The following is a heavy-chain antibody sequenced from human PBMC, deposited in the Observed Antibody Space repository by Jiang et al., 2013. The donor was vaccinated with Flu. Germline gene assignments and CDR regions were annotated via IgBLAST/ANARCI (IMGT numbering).Heavy chain of an antibody. J-gene: IGHJ2*01. CDR1: GGSFSAYY. CDR3: ARVWGWAYVWGSYRRPKDWYFDL. CDR2: IYYSGST. V-gene: IGHV4-59*01. D-gene: IGHD3-16*02. Sequence: LLKPSETLSLTCSVYGGSFSAYYWSWIRQPPGKGLEWIGYIYYSGSTNYNPSLKSRVTISVDTSKNQFSLKLSSVTAADTAVYYCARVWGWAYVWGSYRRPKDWYFDLWGRGTLVTVSS.